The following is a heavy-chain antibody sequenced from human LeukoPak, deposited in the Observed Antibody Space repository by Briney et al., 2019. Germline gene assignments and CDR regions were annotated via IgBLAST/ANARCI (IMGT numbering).Heavy chain of an antibody. CDR1: GYTFTGYY. V-gene: IGHV1-2*02. CDR3: ARRRVYDILTSYTFDI. CDR2: INPNSGGT. Sequence: ASVKVSCKASGYTFTGYYMHWVRQTPGQGLEWMGWINPNSGGTNYAQKFQGRVTMTRDTSISTAYMELSSLRSDDTTVYYCARRRVYDILTSYTFDIWGQGTMVTVSS. J-gene: IGHJ3*02. D-gene: IGHD3-9*01.